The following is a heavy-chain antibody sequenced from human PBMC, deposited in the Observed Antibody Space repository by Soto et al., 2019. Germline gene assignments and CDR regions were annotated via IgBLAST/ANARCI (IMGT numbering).Heavy chain of an antibody. V-gene: IGHV3-30*18. J-gene: IGHJ6*02. Sequence: QVQLVESGGGVVQPGRSLRLSYAASGFTFSSYGMHWVRQAPGKGLEWVAVISYDGSNKYYADSVKGRFTISRDNSKNTLYLQMNSLRAEDTAVYYCAKDRGSYSHRPYYYGMDVWGQGTTVTVSS. CDR2: ISYDGSNK. CDR3: AKDRGSYSHRPYYYGMDV. D-gene: IGHD5-18*01. CDR1: GFTFSSYG.